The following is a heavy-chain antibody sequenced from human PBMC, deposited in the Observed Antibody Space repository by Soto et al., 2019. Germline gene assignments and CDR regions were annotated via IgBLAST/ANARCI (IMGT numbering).Heavy chain of an antibody. D-gene: IGHD1-7*01. CDR3: TTDPKEQFTVTTIGITGTSFDY. V-gene: IGHV3-15*07. J-gene: IGHJ4*02. Sequence: GGSLRLSCAASGFTFSNAWMNWVRQAPGKGLEWVGRIKSKTDGGTTDYAAPVKGRFTISRDDSKNTLYLQMNSLKTEDTAVYYCTTDPKEQFTVTTIGITGTSFDYWGQGTLVTVSS. CDR2: IKSKTDGGTT. CDR1: GFTFSNAW.